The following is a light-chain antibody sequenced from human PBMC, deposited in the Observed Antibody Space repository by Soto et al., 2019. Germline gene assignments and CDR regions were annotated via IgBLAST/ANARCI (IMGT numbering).Light chain of an antibody. J-gene: IGLJ3*02. CDR2: DVS. Sequence: QSALTQPRSVSGSRGQSVTISCTGTSSDVGGYNYVSWYQHHPGKAPKLLIYDVSRRPSGVPDRFSGSKSGNTASLAISGLQAEDEADYYCCSYAGSYTLVFGGGTKLTVL. CDR3: CSYAGSYTLV. CDR1: SSDVGGYNY. V-gene: IGLV2-11*01.